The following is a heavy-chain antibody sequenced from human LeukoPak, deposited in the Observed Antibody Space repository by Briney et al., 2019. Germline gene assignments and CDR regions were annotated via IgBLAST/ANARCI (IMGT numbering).Heavy chain of an antibody. CDR2: IYYSGST. J-gene: IGHJ5*02. Sequence: GSLRLSCAASGFTFSSYGMSWIRQPPGKGLEWIGYIYYSGSTNYNPSLKSRVTISVDTSKNQFSLKLSSVTAADTAVYYCARALSSGWYVSWFDPWGQGTLVTVSS. CDR1: GFTFSSYG. V-gene: IGHV4-59*01. CDR3: ARALSSGWYVSWFDP. D-gene: IGHD6-19*01.